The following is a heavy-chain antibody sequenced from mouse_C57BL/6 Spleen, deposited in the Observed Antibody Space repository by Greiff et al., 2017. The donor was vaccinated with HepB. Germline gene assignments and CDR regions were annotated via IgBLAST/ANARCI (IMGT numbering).Heavy chain of an antibody. Sequence: VHLVESGAELARPGASVKLSCKASGYTFTSYGMSWVKQRTGQGLEWIGEIYPRSGNTYYNEKFKGKATLTADKSSSTAYMELRSLTSDDSAVYFCASTVVAGNYYFDYWGQGTTLTVSS. CDR2: IYPRSGNT. CDR1: GYTFTSYG. J-gene: IGHJ2*01. V-gene: IGHV1-81*01. D-gene: IGHD1-1*01. CDR3: ASTVVAGNYYFDY.